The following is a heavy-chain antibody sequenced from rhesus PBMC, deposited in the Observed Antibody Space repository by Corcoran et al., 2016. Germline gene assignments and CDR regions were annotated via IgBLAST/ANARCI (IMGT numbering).Heavy chain of an antibody. Sequence: QVQQVQSGAEVKQPGSSVKVSCKASGYTFTSSAMQWVRQAPRQGLEWMGWINPYNSHKKYAQKFQGRVTITRDTSTSTAYMGLGSLRSEDTAVYYCAREGIAATEALWVYWGQGVLVTVSS. V-gene: IGHV1S2*01. J-gene: IGHJ4*01. CDR3: AREGIAATEALWVY. CDR2: INPYNSHK. CDR1: GYTFTSSA. D-gene: IGHD6-31*01.